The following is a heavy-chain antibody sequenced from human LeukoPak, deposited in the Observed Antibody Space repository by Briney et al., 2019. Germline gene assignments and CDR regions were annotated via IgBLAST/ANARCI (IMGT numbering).Heavy chain of an antibody. D-gene: IGHD1-26*01. CDR1: GSTFSTYP. J-gene: IGHJ4*02. CDR2: ISGNSVTI. CDR3: AKILSGTYSLDL. Sequence: GGSLRLSCTASGSTFSTYPMTWVRQAPGQGLEGVSAISGNSVTIYYADSVKGRFTISRDNSKNTLYLQMYSLRAEDTAVYYCAKILSGTYSLDLWGQGTLVTVSS. V-gene: IGHV3-23*01.